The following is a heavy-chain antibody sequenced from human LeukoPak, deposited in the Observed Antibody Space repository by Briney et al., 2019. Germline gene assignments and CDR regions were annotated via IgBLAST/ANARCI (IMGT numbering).Heavy chain of an antibody. CDR1: GFTFSTYA. J-gene: IGHJ4*02. V-gene: IGHV3-30-3*01. CDR2: ISFDGSEQ. D-gene: IGHD1/OR15-1a*01. Sequence: YPGGSLRLSCAASGFTFSTYAMHWVRRAPGKGLEWVAVISFDGSEQYYADSVRGRFTISRDNSKNTLYLQMNSLRAEDTAVFYCAREGNSALPDYWGQGTLVTVSS. CDR3: AREGNSALPDY.